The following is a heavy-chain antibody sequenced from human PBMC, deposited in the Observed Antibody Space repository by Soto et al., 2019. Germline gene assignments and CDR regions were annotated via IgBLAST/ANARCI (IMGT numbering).Heavy chain of an antibody. D-gene: IGHD3-9*01. CDR2: ISTYSGDT. V-gene: IGHV1-18*01. CDR1: GYTFFTYD. Sequence: QVHLVQSGVEVKTPGASVKVSCQASGYTFFTYDISWVRQAPGQGLEWMGWISTYSGDTKYAQKFQGRVTMTTDTSTTTAYLELRSLRSDDTAVYYCARHQGHTTLENWFDPWGQGTLATVSS. J-gene: IGHJ5*02. CDR3: ARHQGHTTLENWFDP.